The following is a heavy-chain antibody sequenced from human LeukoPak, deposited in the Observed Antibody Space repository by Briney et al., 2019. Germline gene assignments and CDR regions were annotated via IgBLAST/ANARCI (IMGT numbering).Heavy chain of an antibody. CDR3: ARASELLWFGERYMDV. D-gene: IGHD3-10*01. V-gene: IGHV3-30*01. CDR1: GFTFSSYA. Sequence: GRSLRLSCAASGFTFSSYAMHWVRQAPGKGLEWVAVISYDGSNKYYADSVKGRFTISRHNSKNTLYLQMNSLRAEDTAVYYCARASELLWFGERYMDVWGKGTTVTVSS. J-gene: IGHJ6*03. CDR2: ISYDGSNK.